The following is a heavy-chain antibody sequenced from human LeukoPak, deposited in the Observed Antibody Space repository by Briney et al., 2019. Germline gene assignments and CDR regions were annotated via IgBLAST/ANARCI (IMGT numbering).Heavy chain of an antibody. D-gene: IGHD2-15*01. Sequence: GGSLRLSCAASGFTFSSYAMSWVRQAPGKGLEWVSAISASGGSTYYADSVKGRFTISRDNSKNTLYLQMNSLRAEDTAVYYCAKGQTFRCSGGSCYSGFDYWGQGTLVTVSS. CDR3: AKGQTFRCSGGSCYSGFDY. J-gene: IGHJ4*02. CDR1: GFTFSSYA. CDR2: ISASGGST. V-gene: IGHV3-23*01.